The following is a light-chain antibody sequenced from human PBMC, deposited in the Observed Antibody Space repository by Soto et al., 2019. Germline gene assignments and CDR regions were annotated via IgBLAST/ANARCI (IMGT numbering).Light chain of an antibody. V-gene: IGLV2-8*01. CDR1: KNYIGVYDF. CDR2: EVV. J-gene: IGLJ1*01. Sequence: LTQPPSANVSPAQPVTVSCTGTKNYIGVYDFVSWYQHHPGKAPRLIIYEVVQRPSGVPDRFSGSKSGNTASLTVSGLQAADEADYFCKSYAGSNTYVFGSGNKGTVL. CDR3: KSYAGSNTYV.